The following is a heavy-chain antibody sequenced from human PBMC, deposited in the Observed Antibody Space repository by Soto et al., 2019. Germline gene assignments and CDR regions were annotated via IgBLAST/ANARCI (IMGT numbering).Heavy chain of an antibody. Sequence: QVQLVQSGAEVKKPGASVKVSCKASGYTFTSYGISWVRQAPGQGLQWMGWISAYNGNTNYAQKLQGRVTMTTDTSASTAYMELRSLRSDETAVYYCAGDRLNYCSSTSCYTRTRFDPWGQGTLVTVSS. CDR1: GYTFTSYG. J-gene: IGHJ5*02. CDR3: AGDRLNYCSSTSCYTRTRFDP. D-gene: IGHD2-2*02. V-gene: IGHV1-18*04. CDR2: ISAYNGNT.